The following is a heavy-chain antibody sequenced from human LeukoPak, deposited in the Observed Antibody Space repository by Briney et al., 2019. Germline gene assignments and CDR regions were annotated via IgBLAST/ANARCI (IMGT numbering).Heavy chain of an antibody. V-gene: IGHV4-59*01. J-gene: IGHJ6*02. D-gene: IGHD1-14*01. CDR3: ARVPAPPPLYYYYGMDV. CDR2: IYYSGST. Sequence: PSETLSLTCTVSGGSISSYYWSWIRQPPGKGLEWIGYIYYSGSTNYNPSLKSRVTISVDTSKNQFSLKLSSVPAADTAVYYCARVPAPPPLYYYYGMDVWGQGTTVTVSS. CDR1: GGSISSYY.